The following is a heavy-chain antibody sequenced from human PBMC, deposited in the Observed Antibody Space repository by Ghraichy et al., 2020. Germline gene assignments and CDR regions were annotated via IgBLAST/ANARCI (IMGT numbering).Heavy chain of an antibody. CDR1: GGSMSSYY. V-gene: IGHV4-59*01. J-gene: IGHJ4*02. Sequence: SETLSLTCTVSGGSMSSYYWSWIRQPAGKGLEWIGCFSYSGSTNYNPSLNSRVTISVDTSKNQFSLKLNSVTAADTAIYYCARGTGATGATPDHWGQGTLVTVSS. D-gene: IGHD1-26*01. CDR3: ARGTGATGATPDH. CDR2: FSYSGST.